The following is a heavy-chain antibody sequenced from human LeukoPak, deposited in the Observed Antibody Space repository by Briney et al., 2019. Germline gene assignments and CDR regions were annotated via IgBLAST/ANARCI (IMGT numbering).Heavy chain of an antibody. CDR3: ARYSTSWGYFDY. J-gene: IGHJ4*02. Sequence: GGSLRLSCAASGFTFSSYAMSWVRQAPGKGLEWVSAISGSGGSTYYADSVKGRFTISRDNSKNTLYLQMNSLRAEDTAVYYCARYSTSWGYFDYWGQGTLVTVSS. CDR1: GFTFSSYA. D-gene: IGHD6-13*01. V-gene: IGHV3-23*01. CDR2: ISGSGGST.